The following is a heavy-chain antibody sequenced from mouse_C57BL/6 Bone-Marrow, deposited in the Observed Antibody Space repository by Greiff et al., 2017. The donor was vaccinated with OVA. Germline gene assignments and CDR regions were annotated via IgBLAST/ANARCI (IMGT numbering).Heavy chain of an antibody. V-gene: IGHV1-53*01. D-gene: IGHD2-5*01. J-gene: IGHJ4*01. Sequence: QVQLQQPGTELVKPGASVKLSCKASGYTFTSYWMHWVKQRPGQALEWIGNINPSNGGTNYNEQFKSKATLTVDKSSSTAYMQLSSLTSEDSAVYYGLYSNYYYAMDYWGQGTSVTVSA. CDR2: INPSNGGT. CDR3: LYSNYYYAMDY. CDR1: GYTFTSYW.